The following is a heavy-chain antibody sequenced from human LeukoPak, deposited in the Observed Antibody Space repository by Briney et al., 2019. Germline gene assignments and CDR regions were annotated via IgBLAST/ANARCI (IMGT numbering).Heavy chain of an antibody. V-gene: IGHV4-59*08. CDR2: IHYSGST. J-gene: IGHJ5*02. CDR3: ARLGPNYYDSDGYYP. CDR1: GGSISSYY. Sequence: SETLSLTCTVSGGSISSYYWSWIRQPPGKGLEWIGYIHYSGSTNYNPSLTSRVTISLDTSKNQFSLKLSSVTAPDTAVYFCARLGPNYYDSDGYYPRGQGILVTVSS. D-gene: IGHD3-22*01.